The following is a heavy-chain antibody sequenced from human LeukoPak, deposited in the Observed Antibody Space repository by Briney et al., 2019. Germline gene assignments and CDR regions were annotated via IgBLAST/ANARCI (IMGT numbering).Heavy chain of an antibody. D-gene: IGHD3-10*01. V-gene: IGHV4-4*02. Sequence: SETLSLTCAVSGDSISSSNRWSWVRQPPGKGLEWIGEIHHSGSTNYKPSLKGRVTMSVDKSANQFSLKVSSVTATDTAVYYCARVGKGSGSYYMGTLDYWGQGTLVTVSS. J-gene: IGHJ4*02. CDR1: GDSISSSNR. CDR3: ARVGKGSGSYYMGTLDY. CDR2: IHHSGST.